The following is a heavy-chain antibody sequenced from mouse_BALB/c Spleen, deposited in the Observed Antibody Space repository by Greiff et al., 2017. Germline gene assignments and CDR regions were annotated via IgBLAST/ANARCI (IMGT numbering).Heavy chain of an antibody. CDR3: ARGDGYYAMDY. D-gene: IGHD2-3*01. J-gene: IGHJ4*01. CDR2: ISSGGSYT. Sequence: EVKVVESVGDLVKPGGSLKLSCAASVFTFSSYGMSWVRQTPDQRLEWVATISSGGSYTYYPDSVKGLFTISRDNAKNTLYLQMSSLKSEDTAMYYCARGDGYYAMDYWGQGTSVTVSS. V-gene: IGHV5-6*01. CDR1: VFTFSSYG.